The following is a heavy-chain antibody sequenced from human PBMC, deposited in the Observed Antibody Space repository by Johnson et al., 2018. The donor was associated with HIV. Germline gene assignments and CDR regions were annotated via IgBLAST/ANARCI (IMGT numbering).Heavy chain of an antibody. J-gene: IGHJ3*02. V-gene: IGHV3-30*03. CDR3: ARGEQTPWGVFDI. CDR2: ISYDGSNK. CDR1: GFTFSRYG. Sequence: QVQLVESGGGVVQPGRSLRLSCAASGFTFSRYGMHWVRQAPGKGLEWVAVISYDGSNKYYADSVKGRFTISRDNSKNTLYLQMNSLRAEDTAVYYCARGEQTPWGVFDIWGQGTMVTVSS. D-gene: IGHD1/OR15-1a*01.